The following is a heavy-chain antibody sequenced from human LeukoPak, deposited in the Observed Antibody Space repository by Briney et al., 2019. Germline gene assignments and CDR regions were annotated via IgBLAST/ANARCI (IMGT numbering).Heavy chain of an antibody. J-gene: IGHJ6*04. CDR1: GGSISSYY. V-gene: IGHV4-59*12. Sequence: SETLSLTCTVSGGSISSYYWSWIRQPPGKGLEWIGYIYYSGSTNYNPSLKSRVTISVDTSKNQFSLKLSSVTAADTAVYYCARGHYDFWSGPPDVWGKGTTVTVSS. D-gene: IGHD3-3*01. CDR2: IYYSGST. CDR3: ARGHYDFWSGPPDV.